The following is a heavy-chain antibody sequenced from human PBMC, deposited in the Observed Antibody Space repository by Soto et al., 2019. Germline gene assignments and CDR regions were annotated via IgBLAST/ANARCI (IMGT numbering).Heavy chain of an antibody. CDR1: GFTFSSYA. J-gene: IGHJ1*01. D-gene: IGHD2-15*01. CDR2: ISYDGSNK. CDR3: ARAGLGYCSGGSCYPAEYFQH. V-gene: IGHV3-30-3*01. Sequence: GGSLRLSCAASGFTFSSYAMHWVRQAPGKGLEWVAVISYDGSNKYYADSVKGRFTISRDNSKNTLYLQMNSLRAEDTAVYYCARAGLGYCSGGSCYPAEYFQHWGQGTLVTVSS.